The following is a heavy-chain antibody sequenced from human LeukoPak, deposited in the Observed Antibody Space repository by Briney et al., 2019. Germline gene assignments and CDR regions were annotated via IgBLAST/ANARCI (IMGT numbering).Heavy chain of an antibody. V-gene: IGHV4-39*01. J-gene: IGHJ4*02. CDR2: IYYTGRT. D-gene: IGHD6-19*01. CDR3: ATQVAGGPLDY. Sequence: SETLSLTCAVSGGSISSTTYYWAWIRQPPGKGLEWIGSIYYTGRTHYIPSLKSRVTISLDTSKNQFSLNLSSVTAADTAVYYCATQVAGGPLDYWGQGTLVTVSS. CDR1: GGSISSTTYY.